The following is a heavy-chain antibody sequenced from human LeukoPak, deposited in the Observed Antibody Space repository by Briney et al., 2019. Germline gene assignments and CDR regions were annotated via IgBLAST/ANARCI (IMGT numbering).Heavy chain of an antibody. CDR2: ISSSSSYI. D-gene: IGHD3-3*01. J-gene: IGHJ6*03. Sequence: GGSLRLSCAASGFTFSSYSMNWVRQAPGKGLEWVSSISSSSSYIYYADSVKGRFTISRDNAKNSLYLQMNSLRAEDTAVYYCARVRTPLLRFLKYYMDVWGKGTTVTVSS. V-gene: IGHV3-21*01. CDR1: GFTFSSYS. CDR3: ARVRTPLLRFLKYYMDV.